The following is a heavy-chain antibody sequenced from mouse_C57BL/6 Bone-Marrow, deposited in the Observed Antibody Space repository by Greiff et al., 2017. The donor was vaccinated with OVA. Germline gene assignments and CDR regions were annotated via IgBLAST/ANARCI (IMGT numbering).Heavy chain of an antibody. J-gene: IGHJ1*03. Sequence: VQLQQTGPELVRPGASVKISCKAPGYTFTSHWMQWVRQRPGQGLEWIGEIFPGSGSTDYNEKFKGKATLTVDTSSSTAYMQLSSLTSEDSAVYFCARANYDSYWCFDVWGTGTTVTVSS. D-gene: IGHD1-1*01. CDR1: GYTFTSHW. V-gene: IGHV1-56*01. CDR3: ARANYDSYWCFDV. CDR2: IFPGSGST.